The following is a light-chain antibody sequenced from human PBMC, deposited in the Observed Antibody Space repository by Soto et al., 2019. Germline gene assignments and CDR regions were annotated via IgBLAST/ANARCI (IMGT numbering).Light chain of an antibody. J-gene: IGKJ1*01. CDR3: QQYQSYSET. Sequence: DIQMTQSPSTLSASVGDRVTITCRASQSVSTRLAWYQQKPGQAPKLLIYDASSLQTGVPSRFSGSGSGAEFTLTISSLQPDDFATYYCQQYQSYSETFGHGTKVEIK. CDR1: QSVSTR. CDR2: DAS. V-gene: IGKV1-5*01.